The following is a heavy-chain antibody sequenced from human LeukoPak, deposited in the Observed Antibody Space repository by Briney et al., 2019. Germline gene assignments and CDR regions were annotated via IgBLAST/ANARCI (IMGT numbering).Heavy chain of an antibody. V-gene: IGHV3-21*01. CDR2: ITSSRYI. CDR1: GFTFSSYS. D-gene: IGHD2-15*01. J-gene: IGHJ4*02. CDR3: ARDRYCSGGSCPDY. Sequence: GGSLRLSCAASGFTFSSYSLNWVRQAPGKGLEWVSSITSSRYIYYADSVKGRFTISRDNAKNSLYLQMNSLRAEDTAVYYCARDRYCSGGSCPDYWGQGTLVTVSS.